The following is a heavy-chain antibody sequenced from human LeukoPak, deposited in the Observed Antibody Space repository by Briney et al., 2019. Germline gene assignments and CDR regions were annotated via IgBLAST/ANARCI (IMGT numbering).Heavy chain of an antibody. CDR3: ARQIDGFGEFDYFDY. CDR2: INHSGST. V-gene: IGHV4-34*01. D-gene: IGHD3-10*01. CDR1: GGSFSDYY. J-gene: IGHJ4*02. Sequence: SETLSLTCAVYGGSFSDYYWTWIRQPPGKGLEWIGEINHSGSTNHNPSLKSRVTISVDTSKNQFSLKLSSVTAADTAVYYCARQIDGFGEFDYFDYWGQGTLVTVSS.